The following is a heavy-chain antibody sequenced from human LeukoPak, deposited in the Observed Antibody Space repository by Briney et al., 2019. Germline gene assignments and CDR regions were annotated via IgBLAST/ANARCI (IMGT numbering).Heavy chain of an antibody. J-gene: IGHJ4*02. CDR2: IKQDGSEK. Sequence: GGSLRLSCAASGFTFSTFWMNWVRQAPGKGLEWVANIKQDGSEKYYADTVKGRFTISRDNAKNSLYLQMNSLRAEDTAMYYCTRNHYYASETSETSYNPFDYWGQGTLVTVSS. CDR1: GFTFSTFW. CDR3: TRNHYYASETSETSYNPFDY. D-gene: IGHD3-10*01. V-gene: IGHV3-7*01.